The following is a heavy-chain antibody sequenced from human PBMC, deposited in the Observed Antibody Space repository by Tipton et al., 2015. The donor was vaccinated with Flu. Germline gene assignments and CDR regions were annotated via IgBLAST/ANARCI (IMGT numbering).Heavy chain of an antibody. CDR1: SGSIRSTNYF. CDR3: ARLSYYDVDLKNFYFDY. J-gene: IGHJ4*02. Sequence: TLSLTCTVSSGSIRSTNYFCAWIRQPPGKRLELIGSIYPSGTTYYNPSLKNRVTISVDTSKNQFSLRLSSVTAADTAVYYCARLSYYDVDLKNFYFDYWGQGALVTVSS. CDR2: IYPSGTT. D-gene: IGHD3-10*02. V-gene: IGHV4-39*01.